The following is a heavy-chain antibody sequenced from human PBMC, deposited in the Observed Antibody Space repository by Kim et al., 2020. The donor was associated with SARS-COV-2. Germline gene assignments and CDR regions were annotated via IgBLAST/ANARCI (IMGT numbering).Heavy chain of an antibody. D-gene: IGHD3-10*01. CDR3: ARAQSTMVRGVIIGPYYFDY. CDR1: GGTFSSYA. J-gene: IGHJ4*02. V-gene: IGHV1-69*13. CDR2: IIPIFGTA. Sequence: SVKVSCKASGGTFSSYAISWVRQAPGQGLEWMGGIIPIFGTANYAQKFQGRVTITADESTSTAYMELSSLRSEDTAVYYCARAQSTMVRGVIIGPYYFDYWGQGTLVTVSS.